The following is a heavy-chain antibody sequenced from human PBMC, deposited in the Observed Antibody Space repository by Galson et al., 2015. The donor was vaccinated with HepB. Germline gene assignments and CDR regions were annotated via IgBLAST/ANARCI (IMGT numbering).Heavy chain of an antibody. CDR2: ISGSGTTT. J-gene: IGHJ5*02. CDR1: GFSFSDFY. CDR3: AKAAGWFDP. V-gene: IGHV3-11*01. Sequence: SLRLSCAVSGFSFSDFYMTWIRQAPGKGLEWISYISGSGTTTYYADSLKGRFTVSRDNVKKSLYLQMNSLRAEDTAVYNCAKAAGWFDPLGQGTLVTVSS.